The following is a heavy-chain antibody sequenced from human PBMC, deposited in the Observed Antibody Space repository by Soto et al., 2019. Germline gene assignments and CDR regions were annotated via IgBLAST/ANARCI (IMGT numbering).Heavy chain of an antibody. J-gene: IGHJ4*02. V-gene: IGHV4-34*01. CDR3: ARGSGLRYFDWAHTGYFDY. CDR1: GGSFSGYY. CDR2: INHSGST. D-gene: IGHD3-9*01. Sequence: QVQLQQWGAGLLKPSETLSLTCAVYGGSFSGYYWSWIRQPPAKGLEWIGEINHSGSTNYNPSLKSRVTISVDTSKNQFSLKLSSVTAADTAVYYCARGSGLRYFDWAHTGYFDYWGPGTLVTVSS.